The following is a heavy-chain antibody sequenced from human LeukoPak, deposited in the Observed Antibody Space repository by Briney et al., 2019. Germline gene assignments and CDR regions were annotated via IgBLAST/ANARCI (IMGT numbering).Heavy chain of an antibody. D-gene: IGHD6-6*01. CDR3: ARGRSNIAALNWFDP. J-gene: IGHJ5*02. Sequence: SETLSLTCTVSGGSISSSSYYWGWIRQPPGKGLEWIGSIYYSGSTYYNPSLKSRVTISVDTSKNQFSLKLSSVTAADTAVYYCARGRSNIAALNWFDPWGQGTLVTVSS. CDR2: IYYSGST. CDR1: GGSISSSSYY. V-gene: IGHV4-39*07.